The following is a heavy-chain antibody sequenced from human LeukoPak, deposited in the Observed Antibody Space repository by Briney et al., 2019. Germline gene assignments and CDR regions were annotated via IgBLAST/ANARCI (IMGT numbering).Heavy chain of an antibody. Sequence: GGSLRLSCAASGFTFSSYWMHWVRQAPGKGLVWVSRVDSDGSSTTYAGSVKGRFTISRDNAKSTLYLQMNSLRAEDTAIYNCARDIELSTWGLGTKVTVSS. D-gene: IGHD3-16*02. V-gene: IGHV3-74*01. CDR2: VDSDGSST. J-gene: IGHJ3*01. CDR3: ARDIELST. CDR1: GFTFSSYW.